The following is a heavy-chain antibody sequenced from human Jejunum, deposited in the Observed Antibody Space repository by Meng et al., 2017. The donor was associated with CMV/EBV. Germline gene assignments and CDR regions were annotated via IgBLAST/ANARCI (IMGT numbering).Heavy chain of an antibody. CDR1: GFTFSNYG. V-gene: IGHV3-33*01. J-gene: IGHJ4*02. CDR3: VTGGGVIGAY. CDR2: IWYDGSNK. Sequence: CAASGFTFSNYGMHWVRQAPGKGLEWVAVIWYDGSNKYYADSVKGRFTISRDNSKNTLYLQMNSLRAEDTAVYYCVTGGGVIGAYWGQGTLVTVSS. D-gene: IGHD3-16*01.